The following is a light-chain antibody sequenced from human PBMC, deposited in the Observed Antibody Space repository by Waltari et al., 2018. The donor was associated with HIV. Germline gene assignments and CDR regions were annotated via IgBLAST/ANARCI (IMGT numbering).Light chain of an antibody. Sequence: DVVLTQSPLSLSVTLGQPASIPCRSSQSLVYSDGNNVLNWFQQRPGQSPRRLIYKVSNRDSGVPDRFSGSGSGTDFTLKISRVEAEDVGVYYCMQGTHWPPTFGQGTRVEIK. V-gene: IGKV2-30*01. J-gene: IGKJ1*01. CDR3: MQGTHWPPT. CDR2: KVS. CDR1: QSLVYSDGNNV.